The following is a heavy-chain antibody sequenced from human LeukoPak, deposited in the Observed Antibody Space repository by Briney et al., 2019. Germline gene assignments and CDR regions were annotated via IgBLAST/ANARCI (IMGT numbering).Heavy chain of an antibody. CDR3: ARGRLGYCSSTSCYPPSAFDI. CDR2: TSAYNGNT. V-gene: IGHV1-18*01. J-gene: IGHJ3*02. Sequence: ASVKVSCKASGYTFTSYGISWVRQAPGQGLEWMGWTSAYNGNTNYAQKLQGRVTMTTDTSTSTAYMELRSLRSDDTAVYYCARGRLGYCSSTSCYPPSAFDIWGQGTMVTVSS. D-gene: IGHD2-2*01. CDR1: GYTFTSYG.